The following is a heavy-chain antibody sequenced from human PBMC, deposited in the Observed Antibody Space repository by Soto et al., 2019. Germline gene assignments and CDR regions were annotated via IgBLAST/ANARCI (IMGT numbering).Heavy chain of an antibody. D-gene: IGHD6-25*01. CDR2: IYYSGST. Sequence: PSETLSLTCAVSGDSMSSSDYYWGWIRQPPGKGLEWIGSIYYSGSTYYNPSLQSRVAISVDTSKNQFSLKLKSVTAADTAVYYCARDSLPSRPLRGERNYGMDVWGQGTTVTVSS. CDR3: ARDSLPSRPLRGERNYGMDV. J-gene: IGHJ6*02. V-gene: IGHV4-39*02. CDR1: GDSMSSSDYY.